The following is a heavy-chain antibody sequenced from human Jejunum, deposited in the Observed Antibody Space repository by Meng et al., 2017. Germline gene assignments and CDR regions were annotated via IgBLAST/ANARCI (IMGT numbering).Heavy chain of an antibody. Sequence: QVQLQQWGAGLLKPSETLSLTCAVYGGSFSGYYWSWIRQAPEKGLEYIGEIHHSGTTTYMPSLRSRLTISLDTSKNQFSLNLNSVTAADTAIYYCVRRRSGASSLFDLWGPGTLVTVSS. CDR2: IHHSGTT. CDR1: GGSFSGYY. D-gene: IGHD2-15*01. J-gene: IGHJ5*02. V-gene: IGHV4-34*01. CDR3: VRRRSGASSLFDL.